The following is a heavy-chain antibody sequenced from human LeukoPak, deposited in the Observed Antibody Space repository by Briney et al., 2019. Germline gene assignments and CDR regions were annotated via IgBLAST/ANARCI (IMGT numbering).Heavy chain of an antibody. Sequence: SETLSLTCAVYGGSFSGYYWSWIRQPPGKGLEWIGEINHSGSTNYNPSLKSRVTISVDTSKNQFSLKLSSVTAADTAVYYCAREKWGPSYSSSWYRDAFDIWGQGTMVTVSS. CDR1: GGSFSGYY. V-gene: IGHV4-34*01. D-gene: IGHD6-13*01. CDR2: INHSGST. CDR3: AREKWGPSYSSSWYRDAFDI. J-gene: IGHJ3*02.